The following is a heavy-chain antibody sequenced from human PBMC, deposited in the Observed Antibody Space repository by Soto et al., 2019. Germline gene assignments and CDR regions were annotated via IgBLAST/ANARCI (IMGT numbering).Heavy chain of an antibody. D-gene: IGHD5-12*01. CDR3: ARDMSTMPDS. Sequence: EVQLVESGGGSVQPGGSLRLSCVASGFTFSSHWIYWVRQAPGKGLVWVSRTNTDGRFTSYADSVKGRFSISRDNAKNTLYLQMNSLRADDTALYYCARDMSTMPDSWGQGTLVTVSS. V-gene: IGHV3-74*01. CDR2: TNTDGRFT. CDR1: GFTFSSHW. J-gene: IGHJ4*02.